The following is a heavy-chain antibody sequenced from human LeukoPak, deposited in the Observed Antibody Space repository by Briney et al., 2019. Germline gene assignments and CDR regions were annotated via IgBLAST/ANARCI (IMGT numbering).Heavy chain of an antibody. CDR3: ARDSRGGNSYYFDS. CDR1: GGSISSSSYY. CDR2: INHSGST. V-gene: IGHV4-39*07. Sequence: SETLSLTCTVSGGSISSSSYYWGWIRQPPGKGLEWIGEINHSGSTNYNPSLKSRVTISVDTSKNQFSLKLSSVTAADTAVYYCARDSRGGNSYYFDSWGQGALVTVSS. J-gene: IGHJ4*02. D-gene: IGHD4-23*01.